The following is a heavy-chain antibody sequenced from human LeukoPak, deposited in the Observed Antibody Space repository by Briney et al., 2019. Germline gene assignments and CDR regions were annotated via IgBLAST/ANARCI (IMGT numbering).Heavy chain of an antibody. CDR2: IYPGDSDT. CDR3: ARHYSLELLGNYFDY. D-gene: IGHD1-7*01. Sequence: GESLKISCKGSGYSFTSYWIGWVRQMPGKGLEWMGIIYPGDSDTRYSSSFQGQVTISADKSISTAYLQWSSLKASDTAMYYCARHYSLELLGNYFDYWGQGTLVTVSS. J-gene: IGHJ4*02. V-gene: IGHV5-51*01. CDR1: GYSFTSYW.